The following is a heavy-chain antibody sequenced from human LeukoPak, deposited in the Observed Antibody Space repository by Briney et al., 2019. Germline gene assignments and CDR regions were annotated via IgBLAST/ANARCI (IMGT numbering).Heavy chain of an antibody. Sequence: GGSLRLSCAASGFTVSNKYMNWVRQAPGKGLEWVSLINSDGTTYYAESVKGRFTISRDNSKNTLYLQMNSLEVEDTAVYYWARDGEWGQGTLVTVSS. V-gene: IGHV3-66*01. CDR1: GFTVSNKY. CDR2: INSDGTT. D-gene: IGHD3-10*01. CDR3: ARDGE. J-gene: IGHJ4*02.